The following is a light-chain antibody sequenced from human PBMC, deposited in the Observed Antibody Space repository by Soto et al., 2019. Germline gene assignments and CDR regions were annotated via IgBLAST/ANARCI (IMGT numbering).Light chain of an antibody. Sequence: QSVLTQPPSASGSPGQSVTISCTGTSSDVGGYNYVSWYQQHPGKAPKLMLYEVTKRPSGVPDRFSGSKSGNTASLTVSGLQAEDEADYYCSSYAGSNNPVVFGGGTKVTVL. CDR2: EVT. V-gene: IGLV2-8*01. J-gene: IGLJ2*01. CDR3: SSYAGSNNPVV. CDR1: SSDVGGYNY.